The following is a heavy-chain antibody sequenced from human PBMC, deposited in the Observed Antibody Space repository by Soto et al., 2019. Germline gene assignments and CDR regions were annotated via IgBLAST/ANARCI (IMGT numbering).Heavy chain of an antibody. J-gene: IGHJ4*02. CDR2: ISYDGSNK. D-gene: IGHD2-15*01. CDR1: GFTFSVYG. V-gene: IGHV3-30*18. CDR3: AKDLRASGGHSGGLDY. Sequence: GGSLRLSCAASGFTFSVYGIHWVRQTPGKGLEWVALISYDGSNKYYADSVKGRFTISRDNSKNTLYLQMNSLRAEDTAVYYCAKDLRASGGHSGGLDYWGQGTLVTVSS.